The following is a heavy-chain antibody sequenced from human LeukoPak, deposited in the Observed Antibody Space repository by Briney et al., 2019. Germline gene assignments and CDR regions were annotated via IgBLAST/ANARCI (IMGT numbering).Heavy chain of an antibody. J-gene: IGHJ6*03. Sequence: GGTLRLSCAASGFTFSSYGMSWVRQAPGKGLEWVSTIGGSGGSTYYADSVKGRFTISRDNSKNTLYLQMNSLRAEDTAVYYCAKSGAGGAFYYYMDVWGKGTAVTISS. CDR2: IGGSGGST. D-gene: IGHD3-10*01. V-gene: IGHV3-23*01. CDR1: GFTFSSYG. CDR3: AKSGAGGAFYYYMDV.